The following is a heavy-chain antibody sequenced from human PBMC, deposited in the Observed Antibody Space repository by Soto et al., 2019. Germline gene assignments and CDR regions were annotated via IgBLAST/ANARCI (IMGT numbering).Heavy chain of an antibody. J-gene: IGHJ4*02. D-gene: IGHD3-22*01. V-gene: IGHV1-18*01. CDR2: ISASIGNT. CDR3: ARAKAVDSSGHPFDY. Sequence: ASVKVSCKASGYTFTSYGISWVRQAPGQGLEWMGWISASIGNTNYAQKLQGRVTLTTDTSTSTAYMELRSLTSDDTAVYYCARAKAVDSSGHPFDYWGQGTLVTVSS. CDR1: GYTFTSYG.